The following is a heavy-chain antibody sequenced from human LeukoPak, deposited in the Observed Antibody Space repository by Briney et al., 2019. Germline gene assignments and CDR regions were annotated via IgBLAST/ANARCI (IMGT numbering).Heavy chain of an antibody. CDR3: ARRDGDF. D-gene: IGHD7-27*01. CDR2: IYPSGST. Sequence: SETLSLTCTVSDGSISSHHWSWIRQPAGKGLEWIGRIYPSGSTNYNPSLKSRVTMSVDTSNNQFSLKLTSVTAADTAVYYCARRDGDFWGQGTLVTVSS. V-gene: IGHV4-4*07. CDR1: DGSISSHH. J-gene: IGHJ4*02.